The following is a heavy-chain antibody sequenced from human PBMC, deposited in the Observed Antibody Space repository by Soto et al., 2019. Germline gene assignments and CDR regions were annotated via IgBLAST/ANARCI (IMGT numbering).Heavy chain of an antibody. Sequence: QLMESGGGVVQAGGSLRLSCAASGFTFSNYAMHWVRQAPGKGLELVAVIAYDERKKYYAESVRGRFTISRDNSKNTLYLQMSNLRAEDTAVYYCARDLSRGIPMIGLEIHHWGQGTLVTVSS. CDR1: GFTFSNYA. D-gene: IGHD3-22*01. J-gene: IGHJ4*02. CDR2: IAYDERKK. CDR3: ARDLSRGIPMIGLEIHH. V-gene: IGHV3-30*04.